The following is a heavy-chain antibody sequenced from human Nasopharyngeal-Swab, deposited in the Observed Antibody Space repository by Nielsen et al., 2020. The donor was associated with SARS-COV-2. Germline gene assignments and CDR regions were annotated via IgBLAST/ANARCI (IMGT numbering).Heavy chain of an antibody. CDR2: ISTKTGAP. CDR3: ARENQEYANIWIDY. CDR1: RSNSPSHA. V-gene: IGHV7-4-1*02. D-gene: IGHD1-1*01. J-gene: IGHJ4*02. Sequence: SVPVSYKAIRSNSPSHAPNWVRQAPGQGPEYIGWISTKTGAPTYAQAFTGRFVISLDTSVSTTYLQISSLKADDTAVYYCARENQEYANIWIDYWGQGTQVTVSS.